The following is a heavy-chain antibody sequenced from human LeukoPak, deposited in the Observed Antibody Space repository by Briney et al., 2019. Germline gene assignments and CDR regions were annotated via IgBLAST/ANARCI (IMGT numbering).Heavy chain of an antibody. CDR2: IIPIFGTA. CDR3: ARDHLGYCSGGSCENYYYGMDV. Sequence: SVKVSCKASGGTFSSYAISWVRQAPGQGLEWMGGIIPIFGTANYAQKFQGRVTITADESTSTAYMELSSLRSEDTAVYYCARDHLGYCSGGSCENYYYGMDVWGQGTTVTVSS. J-gene: IGHJ6*02. D-gene: IGHD2-15*01. V-gene: IGHV1-69*13. CDR1: GGTFSSYA.